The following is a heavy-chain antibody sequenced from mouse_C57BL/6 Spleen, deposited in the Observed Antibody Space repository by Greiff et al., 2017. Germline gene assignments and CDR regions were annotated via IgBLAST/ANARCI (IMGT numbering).Heavy chain of an antibody. CDR3: ARKGLRLEYYARDY. V-gene: IGHV1-55*01. J-gene: IGHJ4*01. CDR2: IYPGSGST. Sequence: VQLQQPGAELVKPGASVKMSCKASGYTFTSYWITWVKQRPGQGLEWIGDIYPGSGSTNYNEKFKSKATLTVDTPSSTAYMQLSSLTSEDSAVYYCARKGLRLEYYARDYWGQGTSVTVSS. D-gene: IGHD3-2*02. CDR1: GYTFTSYW.